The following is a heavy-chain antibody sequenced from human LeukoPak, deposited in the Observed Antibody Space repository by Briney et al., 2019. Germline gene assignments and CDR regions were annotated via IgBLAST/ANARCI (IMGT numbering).Heavy chain of an antibody. Sequence: GGSLRLSCAASGFTFSSHWMSWVRQAPGKGLEWVAYIKQDASDKYYVDSMKGRFTISRDNAKNSLYLQMNSLRAEDTAVYYCARGAKYGDYAVGAFDIWGQGTMVTVSS. CDR1: GFTFSSHW. J-gene: IGHJ3*02. D-gene: IGHD4-17*01. V-gene: IGHV3-7*01. CDR2: IKQDASDK. CDR3: ARGAKYGDYAVGAFDI.